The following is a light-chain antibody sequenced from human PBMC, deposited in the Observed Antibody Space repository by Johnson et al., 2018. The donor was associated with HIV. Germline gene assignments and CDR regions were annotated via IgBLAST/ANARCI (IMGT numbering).Light chain of an antibody. V-gene: IGLV1-51*02. J-gene: IGLJ1*01. CDR3: GTWDSSLSAHV. CDR2: ETN. CDR1: SSNIGNHY. Sequence: QSVLTQPPSVSAAPGQKVTISCSGNSSNIGNHYVSWYRQFPGAAPKLLIYETNKRPPGIPDRFAGPKSGTSATLAITGLQTGDEADYYCGTWDSSLSAHVFGTGTKVSVL.